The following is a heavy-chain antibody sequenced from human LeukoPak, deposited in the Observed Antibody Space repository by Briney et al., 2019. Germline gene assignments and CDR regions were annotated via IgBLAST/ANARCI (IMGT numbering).Heavy chain of an antibody. D-gene: IGHD3-22*01. V-gene: IGHV3-53*01. CDR3: AREFPASYYYDSSGYYFDY. J-gene: IGHJ4*02. CDR1: GFTVSSNY. CDR2: IYSGGST. Sequence: PGGSLRLSCAAPGFTVSSNYMSWVRQAPGKGLEWVSVIYSGGSTYYADSVKGRFTISRDNSKNTLYLQMNSLRAEDTAVYYCAREFPASYYYDSSGYYFDYWGQGTLVTVSS.